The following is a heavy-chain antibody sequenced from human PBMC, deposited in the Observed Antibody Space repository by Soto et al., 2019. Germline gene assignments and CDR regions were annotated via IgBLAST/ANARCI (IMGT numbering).Heavy chain of an antibody. CDR2: IYPGDSDT. J-gene: IGHJ3*02. D-gene: IGHD1-7*01. CDR3: AASALELREVPIHAFDI. CDR1: GYSFTSYW. Sequence: GESLKISCKGSGYSFTSYWIGWVRQMPGKGLEWMGIIYPGDSDTRYSPSFQGQVTISADKSISTAYLQWSSLKASDTAMYYCAASALELREVPIHAFDIWGQGTMVTVSS. V-gene: IGHV5-51*01.